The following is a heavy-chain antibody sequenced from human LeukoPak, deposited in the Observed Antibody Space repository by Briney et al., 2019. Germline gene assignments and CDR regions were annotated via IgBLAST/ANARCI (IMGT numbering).Heavy chain of an antibody. CDR1: GGSISSGGYS. J-gene: IGHJ4*02. D-gene: IGHD1-1*01. Sequence: PSQTLSLTCAVSGGSISSGGYSWSWIRQPPGKGLEWIGYIYHSGSTYYNPSLKSRVTISLDTSKNQFSLNLNSVTAADTAVYYCASITRLTTTGTAGSGKYYFDYWGQGTLVTVSS. CDR2: IYHSGST. V-gene: IGHV4-30-2*01. CDR3: ASITRLTTTGTAGSGKYYFDY.